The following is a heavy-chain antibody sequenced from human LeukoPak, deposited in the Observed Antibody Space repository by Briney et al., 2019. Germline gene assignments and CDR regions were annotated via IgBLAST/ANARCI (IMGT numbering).Heavy chain of an antibody. CDR3: AKGDYYDSSGYVDY. D-gene: IGHD3-22*01. V-gene: IGHV3-53*01. Sequence: GGSLRLSCAASGFTVSSNYMSWVRQAPGKGLEWVSVIYSGGSTYYADSVKGRFTISRDNSKNTLYLQMNSLRAEDTAVYYCAKGDYYDSSGYVDYWGQGTLVTVSS. J-gene: IGHJ4*02. CDR2: IYSGGST. CDR1: GFTVSSNY.